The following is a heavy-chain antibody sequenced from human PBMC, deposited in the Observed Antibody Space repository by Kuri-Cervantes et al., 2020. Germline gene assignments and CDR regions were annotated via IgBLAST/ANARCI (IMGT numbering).Heavy chain of an antibody. J-gene: IGHJ6*02. CDR2: ISSSGSTI. CDR1: GFTFSSYE. CDR3: ARGSGSYYSNYYYYGMDV. D-gene: IGHD3-10*01. Sequence: GESLKISCAASGFTFSSYEMNWVRQAPGKGLEWVSYISSSGSTIYYADSVKGRFTISRDNAKNSLYLQMNSLRAEDTAVYYCARGSGSYYSNYYYYGMDVWGQGTTVTVSS. V-gene: IGHV3-48*03.